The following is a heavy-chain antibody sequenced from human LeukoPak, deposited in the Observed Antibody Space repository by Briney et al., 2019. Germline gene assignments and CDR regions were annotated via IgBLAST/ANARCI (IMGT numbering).Heavy chain of an antibody. J-gene: IGHJ4*02. CDR3: ARVRGQQLVLDY. D-gene: IGHD6-13*01. V-gene: IGHV1-18*04. CDR1: GYTFTGYY. Sequence: GASVKVSCKASGYTFTGYYMHWVRQAPGQGLERMGWISAYNGNTNYAQKLQGRVTMTTDTSTSTAYMELRSLRSDDTAVYYCARVRGQQLVLDYWGQGTLVTVSS. CDR2: ISAYNGNT.